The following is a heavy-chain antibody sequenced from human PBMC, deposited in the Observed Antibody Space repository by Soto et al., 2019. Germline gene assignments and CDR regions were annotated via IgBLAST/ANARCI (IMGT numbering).Heavy chain of an antibody. J-gene: IGHJ3*02. CDR2: ISWNSGSI. Sequence: EVQLVESGGGLVQPGRSLRLSCAASGFTFDDNAMHWVRQAPGKGLEWVSGISWNSGSIGYADSVKGRFTISRDNAKNSLYLQMNSLRAEDTALYYCAKDMGGYSYGYGFDAFDIWGQGTMVTVSS. CDR1: GFTFDDNA. CDR3: AKDMGGYSYGYGFDAFDI. D-gene: IGHD5-18*01. V-gene: IGHV3-9*01.